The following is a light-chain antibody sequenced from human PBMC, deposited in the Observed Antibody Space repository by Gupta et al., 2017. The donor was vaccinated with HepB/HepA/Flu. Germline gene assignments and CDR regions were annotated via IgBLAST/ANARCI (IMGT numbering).Light chain of an antibody. J-gene: IGKJ1*01. CDR3: QQYNDWPPHT. CDR1: QSVSIN. CDR2: GAS. Sequence: VVMTQSPATLSVSPGERVTLSCRASQSVSINLAWFQRKPGQAPRLLIYGASNRDTGIPARFSGSGNGTELTLSISSRQSEDSAIYFCQQYNDWPPHTFGQGTRVDVK. V-gene: IGKV3-15*01.